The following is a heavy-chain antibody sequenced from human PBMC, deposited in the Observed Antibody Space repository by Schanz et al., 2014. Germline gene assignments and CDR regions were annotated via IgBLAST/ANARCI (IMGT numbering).Heavy chain of an antibody. D-gene: IGHD4-17*01. Sequence: DVQLVDSGGGLVQPGGSLRLSCAASGFTVSNSYIHWVRQAPGKGLEWVSYISSSSSTIYYADSVKGRFTISRDNAKNSLYLQMNSLRAEDTAVYYCVRDTDYHFDYWGQGTLVTVSS. CDR1: GFTVSNSY. J-gene: IGHJ4*02. CDR2: ISSSSSTI. CDR3: VRDTDYHFDY. V-gene: IGHV3-48*01.